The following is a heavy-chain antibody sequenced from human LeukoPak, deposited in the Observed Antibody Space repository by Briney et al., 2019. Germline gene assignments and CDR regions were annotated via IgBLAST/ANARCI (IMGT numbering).Heavy chain of an antibody. J-gene: IGHJ4*02. CDR1: GFTFSDYY. V-gene: IGHV3-11*01. Sequence: TPGGSLRLSCAASGFTFSDYYMSWIRQAPGKGLEWVSYISGSGGSIYYADSVRGRFTISRDNAKNSLYLQMNSLRAEDTAVYYCAGSQSKSDYWGQGTLVTVSS. CDR2: ISGSGGSI. D-gene: IGHD4-11*01. CDR3: AGSQSKSDY.